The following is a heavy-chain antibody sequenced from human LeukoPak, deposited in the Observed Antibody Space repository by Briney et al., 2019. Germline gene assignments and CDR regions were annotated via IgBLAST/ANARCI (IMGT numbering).Heavy chain of an antibody. Sequence: PSETLSLTCTVSGYSISTGYYWDWIRQPPGKGLEWIGTFYHGGSTYYNPSLKSRVTISVDTSKNQFSLKLSSVTAADTAVYYCARGSFGGYDFWSGYLPNFDYWGQGTLVTVSS. V-gene: IGHV4-38-2*02. CDR1: GYSISTGYY. J-gene: IGHJ4*02. D-gene: IGHD3-3*01. CDR3: ARGSFGGYDFWSGYLPNFDY. CDR2: FYHGGST.